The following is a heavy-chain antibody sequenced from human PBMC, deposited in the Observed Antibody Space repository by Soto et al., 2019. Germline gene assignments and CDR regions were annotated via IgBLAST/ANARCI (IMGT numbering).Heavy chain of an antibody. CDR3: ARGQQLKTYYYYYGMDV. J-gene: IGHJ6*02. CDR2: IYYSGST. V-gene: IGHV4-61*01. D-gene: IGHD6-13*01. CDR1: GGSVSSGSYY. Sequence: PSETLSLTCTVSGGSVSSGSYYWSWIRQPPGKGLEWIGYIYYSGSTNYNPSLKSRVTISVDTSKDQFSLKLSSVTAADTAVYYCARGQQLKTYYYYYGMDVWGQGTPVTVS.